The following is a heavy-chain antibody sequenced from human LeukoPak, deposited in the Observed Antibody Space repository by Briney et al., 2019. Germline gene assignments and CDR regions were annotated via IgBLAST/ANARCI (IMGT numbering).Heavy chain of an antibody. CDR1: GYSFSTYW. CDR2: IYPGGSET. Sequence: GESLKISCKGLGYSFSTYWNAWVRQSPGKGLEWGGIIYPGGSETRYDPSFQGQVTISADSSTSTAYLQWSSLRASDTAMYYCARASRDGYNQNFDHWGQGTLVTVSS. V-gene: IGHV5-51*01. CDR3: ARASRDGYNQNFDH. D-gene: IGHD5-24*01. J-gene: IGHJ4*02.